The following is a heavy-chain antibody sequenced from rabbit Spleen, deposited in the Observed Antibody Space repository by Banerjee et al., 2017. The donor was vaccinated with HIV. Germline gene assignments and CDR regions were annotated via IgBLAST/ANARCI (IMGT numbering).Heavy chain of an antibody. Sequence: QEQLEESGGGLVKPEGSLTLTCTASGFSFSDDYYTCWVRQAPEKGLEWIGCIYTGYSGATYYASWAKGRFTISKTSSTTVTLQMTSLTVADTATYFCARWPDGGGRFDLWGQGTLVTVS. CDR3: ARWPDGGGRFDL. J-gene: IGHJ6*01. CDR1: GFSFSDDYY. D-gene: IGHD2-1*01. V-gene: IGHV1S45*01. CDR2: IYTGYSGAT.